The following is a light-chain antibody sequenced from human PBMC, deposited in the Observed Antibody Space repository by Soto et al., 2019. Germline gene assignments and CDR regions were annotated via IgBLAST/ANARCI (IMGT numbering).Light chain of an antibody. CDR1: QSLSSSY. J-gene: IGKJ4*01. CDR2: DAS. Sequence: EIVLTQSPATLSLSPGERATLSCGASQSLSSSYLAWYQQKPGLAPRLLIYDASSRATGIPDRFSGSGSGTDFTLTISRLEPEDFAVYYCQKYGSSSLTFGGGTKVEIK. V-gene: IGKV3D-20*01. CDR3: QKYGSSSLT.